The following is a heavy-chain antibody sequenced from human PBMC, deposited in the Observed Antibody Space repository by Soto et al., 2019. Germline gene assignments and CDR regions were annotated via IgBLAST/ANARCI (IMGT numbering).Heavy chain of an antibody. V-gene: IGHV4-39*01. CDR3: ARSSRLFSGYDTKYYFDY. CDR1: GGSISSSSYY. Sequence: PSETLSLTCTVSGGSISSSSYYWGWIRQPPGKGLEWIGSIYYSGSTYYNPSLKSRVTISVDTFKNQFSLKLSSVTAADTAVYYCARSSRLFSGYDTKYYFDYWGQGTLVTVSS. CDR2: IYYSGST. D-gene: IGHD5-12*01. J-gene: IGHJ4*02.